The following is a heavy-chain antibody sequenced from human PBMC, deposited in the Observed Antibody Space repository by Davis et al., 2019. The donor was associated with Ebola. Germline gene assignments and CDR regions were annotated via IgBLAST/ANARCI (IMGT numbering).Heavy chain of an antibody. D-gene: IGHD3-22*01. CDR1: GYTFTSYA. J-gene: IGHJ4*02. CDR3: ATDLGDSSGPSG. CDR2: INAGNGNT. V-gene: IGHV1-3*01. Sequence: AASVKVSCKASGYTFTSYAMHWVRQAPGQRLEWMGWINAGNGNTKYSQKFQGRVTITRDTSASTAYMELSSLRSDDTAVYYCATDLGDSSGPSGWGQGTLVTVSS.